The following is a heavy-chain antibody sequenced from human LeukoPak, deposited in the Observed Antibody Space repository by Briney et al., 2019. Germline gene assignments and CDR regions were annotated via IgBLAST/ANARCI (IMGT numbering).Heavy chain of an antibody. V-gene: IGHV1-2*02. J-gene: IGHJ4*02. CDR2: INPNSGGT. CDR1: GYTFTGYY. CDR3: ARPIVGATGTFDY. Sequence: ASVKVSCKASGYTFTGYYMHWVRQAPGQGLEWMGWINPNSGGTNYAQKFQGRVTMTTDTSTSTAYMELRSLRSDDTAVYYCARPIVGATGTFDYWGQGTLVTVSS. D-gene: IGHD1-26*01.